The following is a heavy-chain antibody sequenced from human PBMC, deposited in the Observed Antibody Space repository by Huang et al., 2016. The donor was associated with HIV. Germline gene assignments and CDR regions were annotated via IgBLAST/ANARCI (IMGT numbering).Heavy chain of an antibody. Sequence: QVQLVESGGGVVQPGTSLRLSCAASGFTFSNYAMNWVRQAPGKGLEWVAVISNEGSTKYYADSVKDRFTISRDNSKNTVYLQMNSLRAEDTAVYYCARSEPSRYYFDYWGQGTLVTVSS. CDR1: GFTFSNYA. J-gene: IGHJ4*02. CDR3: ARSEPSRYYFDY. V-gene: IGHV3-30-3*01. CDR2: ISNEGSTK.